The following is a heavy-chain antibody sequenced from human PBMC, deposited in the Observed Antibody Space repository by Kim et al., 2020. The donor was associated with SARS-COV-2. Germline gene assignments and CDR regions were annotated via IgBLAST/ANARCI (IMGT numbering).Heavy chain of an antibody. CDR3: ARGGITMVRGVIIGNWFDP. D-gene: IGHD3-10*01. J-gene: IGHJ5*02. V-gene: IGHV1-8*01. CDR1: GYTFTSYD. CDR2: MNPNSGNT. Sequence: ASVKVSCKASGYTFTSYDINWVRQATGQGLEWMGWMNPNSGNTGYAQKFQGRVTMTRNTSISTAYMELSSLRSEDTAVYYCARGGITMVRGVIIGNWFDPWGQGTLVTVSS.